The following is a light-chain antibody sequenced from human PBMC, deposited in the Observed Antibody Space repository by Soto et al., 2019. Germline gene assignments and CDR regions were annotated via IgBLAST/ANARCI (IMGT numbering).Light chain of an antibody. J-gene: IGKJ4*01. CDR3: QQRSNWPLLT. Sequence: EIVLTQSPGTLSLSPWERATLSCMATESVVSSYLAWYQLKPGQAPRLLIYDASSRATGIPDRFSGSGSGTDFTLTISRLEPEDFAVYYCQQRSNWPLLTFGGGTKVDIK. V-gene: IGKV3D-20*02. CDR2: DAS. CDR1: ESVVSSY.